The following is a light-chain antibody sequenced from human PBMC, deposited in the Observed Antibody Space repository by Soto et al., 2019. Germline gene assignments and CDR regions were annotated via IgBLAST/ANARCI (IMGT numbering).Light chain of an antibody. CDR2: GAS. V-gene: IGKV3-20*01. CDR1: QSVSRSF. J-gene: IGKJ1*01. CDR3: QQHDSSPRT. Sequence: EIVLTQSPGTLSLSPGERATLSCRASQSVSRSFLAWYQQNPGQGPRLLIYGASSRATGIPDRFSGSGSGTDFTLTISRLEPEDFAVYFCQQHDSSPRTFGQGTKVEIK.